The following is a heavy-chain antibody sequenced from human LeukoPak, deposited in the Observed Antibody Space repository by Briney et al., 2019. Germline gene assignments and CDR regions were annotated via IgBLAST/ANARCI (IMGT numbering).Heavy chain of an antibody. D-gene: IGHD3-9*01. CDR2: IIPIFGTA. CDR3: ARGGRVNLLRYFDWLGDYYYMDV. V-gene: IGHV1-69*06. Sequence: SVKVSCKASGGTFSSYAISWVRQAPGQGLEWMGGIIPIFGTANYAQKFQGRVTITADKSTSTAYMELRSLRSDDTAVYYCARGGRVNLLRYFDWLGDYYYMDVWGKGTTVTISS. J-gene: IGHJ6*03. CDR1: GGTFSSYA.